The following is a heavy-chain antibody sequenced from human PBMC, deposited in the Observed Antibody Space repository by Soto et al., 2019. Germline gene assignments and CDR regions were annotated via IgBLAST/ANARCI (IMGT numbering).Heavy chain of an antibody. CDR3: ARSYFYDSGSFHFFDF. CDR1: GYRFTSYW. Sequence: LGESLKISCQGSGYRFTSYWIAWVRQKPGKGLEWMGIIYPGDSDTRYSPSFQGQVTISADKSISTTSLQWSSLKAADTAMYYCARSYFYDSGSFHFFDFWAQGALVTVSS. V-gene: IGHV5-51*01. J-gene: IGHJ4*02. D-gene: IGHD3-10*01. CDR2: IYPGDSDT.